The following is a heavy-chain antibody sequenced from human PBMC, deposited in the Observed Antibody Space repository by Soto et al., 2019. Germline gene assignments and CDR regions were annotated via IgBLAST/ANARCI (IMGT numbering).Heavy chain of an antibody. CDR2: IKPSGGST. V-gene: IGHV1-46*01. Sequence: QVQLVQSGAEVKRPGDSVTVSCKTSGYIFTSYWIHWVRQAPGQGLEWMGLIKPSGGSTTYAQKFQGRVTMTRDTPTSTVYMELRSLKSDDTAVYYCARVEGYSADERDWGQGTLVTVSS. D-gene: IGHD5-12*01. CDR1: GYIFTSYW. CDR3: ARVEGYSADERD. J-gene: IGHJ4*02.